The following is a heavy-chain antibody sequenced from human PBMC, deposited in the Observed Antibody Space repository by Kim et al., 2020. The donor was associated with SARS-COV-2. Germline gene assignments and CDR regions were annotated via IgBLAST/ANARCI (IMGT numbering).Heavy chain of an antibody. CDR1: GFTFSSYW. Sequence: GGSLRLSCVASGFTFSSYWMHWVRQAPGKGLVWVSRVNSDGSSTSYADSVKGRFTISRDNARNTLYLQMNSLRAEDTAVYYCASLSTGYVWAKFVYWGQGDLFSVSS. V-gene: IGHV3-74*01. CDR3: ASLSTGYVWAKFVY. J-gene: IGHJ4*02. D-gene: IGHD3-16*01. CDR2: VNSDGSST.